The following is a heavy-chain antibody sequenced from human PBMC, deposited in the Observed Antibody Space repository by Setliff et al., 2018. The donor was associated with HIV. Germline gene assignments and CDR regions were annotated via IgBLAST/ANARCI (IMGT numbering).Heavy chain of an antibody. CDR1: GFTFSNFA. CDR2: IGGTGADT. CDR3: AKTPLY. Sequence: GGSLRLSCTASGFTFSNFAITWVRQAPGKGLEWVSAIGGTGADTYYADSVKGRFAISRDNSKNTLYLQMNSLRAEDTAVYYCAKTPLYWGQGTLVTVSS. J-gene: IGHJ4*02. V-gene: IGHV3-23*01.